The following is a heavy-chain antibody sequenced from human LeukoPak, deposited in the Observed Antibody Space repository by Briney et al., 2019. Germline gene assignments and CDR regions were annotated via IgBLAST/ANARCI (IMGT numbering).Heavy chain of an antibody. J-gene: IGHJ4*02. V-gene: IGHV3-21*01. CDR3: ARVTLTGYYAFDY. D-gene: IGHD3-9*01. Sequence: GGSLRLSCAAPGFTFSSYNMNWVRQAPGKGLEWVSSISSTSSYINYADSVKGRFTISRDKAKNSLYLQMNSLRAEDTAVYYCARVTLTGYYAFDYWGQGTLVTVSS. CDR2: ISSTSSYI. CDR1: GFTFSSYN.